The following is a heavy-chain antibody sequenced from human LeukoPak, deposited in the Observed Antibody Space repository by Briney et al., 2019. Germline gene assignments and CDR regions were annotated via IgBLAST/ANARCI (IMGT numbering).Heavy chain of an antibody. CDR1: GYTFTGYY. CDR2: INPNSGGT. D-gene: IGHD6-19*01. J-gene: IGHJ4*02. V-gene: IGHV1-2*02. CDR3: ARVDRGLYSSGWCGGY. Sequence: GASVKVSCKASGYTFTGYYMHWVRQAPGQGLEWMGWINPNSGGTNYAQKFQGRVTMTRDTSISTAYMELSRLRSDDTAVYYCARVDRGLYSSGWCGGYWGQGTLVTVSS.